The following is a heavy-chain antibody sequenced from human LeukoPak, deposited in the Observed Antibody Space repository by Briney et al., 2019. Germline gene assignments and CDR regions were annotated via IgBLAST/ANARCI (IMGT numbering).Heavy chain of an antibody. CDR1: GFTFSSYG. CDR3: AKGPGPLLWFGELGNYFDY. J-gene: IGHJ4*02. V-gene: IGHV3-23*01. D-gene: IGHD3-10*01. CDR2: ISGSGHRT. Sequence: GGSLRLSCAASGFTFSSYGVSWVRQAPGKGLEWVSGISGSGHRTYYADSVKGRFTISRDNSKSTLYLQMNSLRAEDTAVYYCAKGPGPLLWFGELGNYFDYWGQGTLVTVSS.